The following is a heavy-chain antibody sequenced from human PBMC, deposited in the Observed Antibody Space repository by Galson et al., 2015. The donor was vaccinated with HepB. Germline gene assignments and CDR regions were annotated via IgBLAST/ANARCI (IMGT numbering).Heavy chain of an antibody. J-gene: IGHJ4*02. Sequence: SLRLSCAASGFTFSSYAMHWVRQAPGKGLEWVAVISYDGSNKYYADSVKGRFTISRDNSKNTLYLQMNSLRAEDTAVYYCARDDPYCSSTSCYLDYWGQGTLVTVSS. CDR2: ISYDGSNK. CDR1: GFTFSSYA. CDR3: ARDDPYCSSTSCYLDY. V-gene: IGHV3-30-3*01. D-gene: IGHD2-2*01.